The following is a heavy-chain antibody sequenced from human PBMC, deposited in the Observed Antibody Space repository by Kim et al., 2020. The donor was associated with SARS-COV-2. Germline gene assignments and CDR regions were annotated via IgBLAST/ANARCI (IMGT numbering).Heavy chain of an antibody. CDR3: AAVAGRYEKGENWFDA. D-gene: IGHD3-16*01. V-gene: IGHV1-8*01. Sequence: ASVKVSCKASGYTFTSYDINWVRQAPGQGLEWMGWMNPYRGETGYAQKFQGRVTMTRDTSINTAYMELSNLTSADTAVYYCAAVAGRYEKGENWFDAWGQGALVTVSS. CDR1: GYTFTSYD. J-gene: IGHJ5*02. CDR2: MNPYRGET.